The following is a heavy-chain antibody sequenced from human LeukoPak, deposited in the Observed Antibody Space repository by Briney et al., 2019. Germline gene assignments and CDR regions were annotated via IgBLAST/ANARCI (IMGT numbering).Heavy chain of an antibody. Sequence: PSETLSLTCTVSGGSISSYYWSWIRQPPGKGLEWIGYIYYSGSTNYNPSLKSRVTISVDTSKNQFSLKLSSVTAADTAVYYCARRTSLPPRAGAFDIWGQGTMVTVSS. J-gene: IGHJ3*02. V-gene: IGHV4-59*12. CDR3: ARRTSLPPRAGAFDI. D-gene: IGHD6-19*01. CDR2: IYYSGST. CDR1: GGSISSYY.